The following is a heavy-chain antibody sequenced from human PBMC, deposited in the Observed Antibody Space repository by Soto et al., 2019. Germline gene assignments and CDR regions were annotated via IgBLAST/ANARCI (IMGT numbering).Heavy chain of an antibody. D-gene: IGHD3-3*01. Sequence: PSETLSLTCTVSGGSISSGDYYWSWIRQPPGKGLEWIGYIYYSGSTYYNPSLKSRVTISVDTSKNQFSLELSSVTAADTAVYYCARVGSNYDFWSGYYSYGMDVWGQGTTVTVSS. CDR1: GGSISSGDYY. CDR3: ARVGSNYDFWSGYYSYGMDV. V-gene: IGHV4-30-4*01. J-gene: IGHJ6*02. CDR2: IYYSGST.